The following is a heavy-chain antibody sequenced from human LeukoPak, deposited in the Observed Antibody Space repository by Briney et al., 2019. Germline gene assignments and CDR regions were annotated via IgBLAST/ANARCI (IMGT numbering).Heavy chain of an antibody. CDR3: ARVGAYYYGSGSYYRGLDWFDP. J-gene: IGHJ5*02. D-gene: IGHD3-10*01. Sequence: PSETLSLTCAVYGGSFSGYYWSWIRQPPGKGLEWIGEINHSGSTYYNPSLKSRVTISVDTSKNQFSLKLSSVTAADTAVYYCARVGAYYYGSGSYYRGLDWFDPWGQGTLVTVSS. CDR1: GGSFSGYY. CDR2: INHSGST. V-gene: IGHV4-34*01.